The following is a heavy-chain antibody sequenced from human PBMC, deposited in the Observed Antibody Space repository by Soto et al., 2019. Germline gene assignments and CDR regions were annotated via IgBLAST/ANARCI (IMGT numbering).Heavy chain of an antibody. D-gene: IGHD4-17*01. CDR1: GGSISSGGYY. CDR2: IYYSGST. Sequence: SETLSLTCTVSGGSISSGGYYWSWIRQHPGKGLEWIGYIYYSGSTYYNPSLKSRVTISVDTSKNQFSLKLSSVTAADTAVYYCARDDYGNYYYMDVWGKGTTVTVSS. J-gene: IGHJ6*03. V-gene: IGHV4-31*03. CDR3: ARDDYGNYYYMDV.